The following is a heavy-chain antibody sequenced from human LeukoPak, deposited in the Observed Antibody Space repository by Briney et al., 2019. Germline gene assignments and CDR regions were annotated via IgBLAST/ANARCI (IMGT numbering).Heavy chain of an antibody. D-gene: IGHD6-6*01. CDR3: ARVAARYVGMDV. J-gene: IGHJ6*02. CDR1: GGSISTYY. V-gene: IGHV4-59*01. Sequence: SETLSLTCTVSGGSISTYYWNWIRQPPGKGLEWIGYIYYTGSTNYNPSLKSRVTISVDTSKNQFSLKLSSVTAADTAVYYCARVAARYVGMDVWGQGTTVTVSS. CDR2: IYYTGST.